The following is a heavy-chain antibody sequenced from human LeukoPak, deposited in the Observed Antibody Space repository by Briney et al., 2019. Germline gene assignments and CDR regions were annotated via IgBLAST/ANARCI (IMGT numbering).Heavy chain of an antibody. D-gene: IGHD6-19*01. CDR1: GFTFSNYG. J-gene: IGHJ4*02. Sequence: PGRSLRLSCAASGFTFSNYGMHWVRQGPGKGLEWVAVISPDGSGKFYADAVKGRFTISRDNSMNTLFLRMNSLRGEDTALYYCAKERGAFSAYDYWGQGTLVTVSS. V-gene: IGHV3-30*18. CDR3: AKERGAFSAYDY. CDR2: ISPDGSGK.